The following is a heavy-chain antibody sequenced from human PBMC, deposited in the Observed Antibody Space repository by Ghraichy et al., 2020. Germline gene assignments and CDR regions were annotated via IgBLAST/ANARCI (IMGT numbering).Heavy chain of an antibody. D-gene: IGHD3-22*01. J-gene: IGHJ6*03. Sequence: SETLSLTCTVSGGSISSGDYYWNWIRQHPGKGLEWIGYIYYSGSTFYNPSLKSRLTLSVDTSKNHFSLNLSSVTAADTAVYYCARAANYYDRSGGRHYYYYMDVWGKGTTVTVSS. CDR2: IYYSGST. V-gene: IGHV4-31*03. CDR3: ARAANYYDRSGGRHYYYYMDV. CDR1: GGSISSGDYY.